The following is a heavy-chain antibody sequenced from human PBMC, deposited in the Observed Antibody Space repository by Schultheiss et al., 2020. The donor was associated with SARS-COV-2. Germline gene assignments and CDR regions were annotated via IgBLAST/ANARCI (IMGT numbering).Heavy chain of an antibody. CDR3: ARLGAYCSGGSCLYYFDY. V-gene: IGHV4-4*07. CDR2: IYTSGST. CDR1: GGSISSYY. D-gene: IGHD2-15*01. J-gene: IGHJ4*02. Sequence: SETLSLTCTVSGGSISSYYWSWIRQPAGKGLEWIGRIYTSGSTNYNPSLKSRVTISVDTSKNQFSLKLSSVTAADTAVYYCARLGAYCSGGSCLYYFDYWGQGTLVTVSS.